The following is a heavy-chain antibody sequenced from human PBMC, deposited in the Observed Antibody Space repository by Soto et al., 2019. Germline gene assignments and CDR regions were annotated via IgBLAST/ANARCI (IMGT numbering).Heavy chain of an antibody. Sequence: EVQLVESGGGLVKPGGSLRLSCAASGFTFSSYSMNWVRQAPGKGLEWVSSISSSSSYIYYADSVKGRFTISRDNAKNSLYLQMNSLRAEDTAVYYCARVVRGVIVYYFDYWGPGTLVTVSS. D-gene: IGHD3-10*01. V-gene: IGHV3-21*01. CDR1: GFTFSSYS. CDR3: ARVVRGVIVYYFDY. J-gene: IGHJ4*02. CDR2: ISSSSSYI.